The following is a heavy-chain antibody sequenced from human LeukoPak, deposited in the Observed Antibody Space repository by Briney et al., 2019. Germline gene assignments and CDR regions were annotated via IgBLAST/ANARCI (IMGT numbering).Heavy chain of an antibody. CDR1: GYTFTSYY. Sequence: ASVKVSCKASGYTFTSYYMHWVRQAPGQGLEWMGIINPSGGSTSYAQKFQGRVTMTRDMSTSTVYMELSSLRSEDTAVYYCARGSSSYYYDSSGYLDYWGQGTLVTVSS. D-gene: IGHD3-22*01. CDR2: INPSGGST. J-gene: IGHJ4*02. V-gene: IGHV1-46*01. CDR3: ARGSSSYYYDSSGYLDY.